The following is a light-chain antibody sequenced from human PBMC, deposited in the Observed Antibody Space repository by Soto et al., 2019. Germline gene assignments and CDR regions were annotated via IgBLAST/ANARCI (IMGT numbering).Light chain of an antibody. V-gene: IGKV1-5*01. Sequence: DIQMTQSPSTLSASVGERVTITCRASQSINSWLAWYQQKPGKAPKLLIYDASSLETGVPSRFSGSGSGTEFTLTISSLQPDDFATYYCQQYNSQWTFGQGTKVGIK. CDR1: QSINSW. J-gene: IGKJ1*01. CDR2: DAS. CDR3: QQYNSQWT.